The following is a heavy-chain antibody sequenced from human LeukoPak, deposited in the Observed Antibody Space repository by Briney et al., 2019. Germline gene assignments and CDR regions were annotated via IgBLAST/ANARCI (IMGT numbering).Heavy chain of an antibody. CDR1: GYTFTGYY. Sequence: ASVKVSCKASGYTFTGYYMHWVRQAPGQGLEWMGWINPNSGGTNYAQRFQGRVTMTRDTSISTAYMELSRLRSDDTAVYYCARVYSSSWYQGGSFDIWGQGTMVTVSS. J-gene: IGHJ3*02. CDR2: INPNSGGT. CDR3: ARVYSSSWYQGGSFDI. D-gene: IGHD6-13*01. V-gene: IGHV1-2*02.